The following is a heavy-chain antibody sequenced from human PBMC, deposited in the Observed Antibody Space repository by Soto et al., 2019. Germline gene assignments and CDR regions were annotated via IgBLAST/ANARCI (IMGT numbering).Heavy chain of an antibody. D-gene: IGHD3-3*01. J-gene: IGHJ6*01. V-gene: IGHV1-69*13. CDR3: ANAGGGITIFGVVTRDTFHYHSYGMEV. Sequence: ASVKVSCKASGCTFSSYAINWVRQAPGQGLEWMGGIIPIFGTANYAQKFQGRVTITADESTSAAYMELSSLTSEDTAVYYCANAGGGITIFGVVTRDTFHYHSYGMEVWGQGTTVNVSS. CDR1: GCTFSSYA. CDR2: IIPIFGTA.